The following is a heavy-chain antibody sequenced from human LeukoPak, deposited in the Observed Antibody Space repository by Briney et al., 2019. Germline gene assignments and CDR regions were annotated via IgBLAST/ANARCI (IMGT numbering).Heavy chain of an antibody. Sequence: ASVKVSCKASEGTFSSYAISWVRQAPGQGLEWMGGIIPIFGTANYAQKFQGRVTITADESTSTAYMELSSLRSEDTAVYYCASNYDILTGYYSDYYYYYMDVWGKGTTVTISS. J-gene: IGHJ6*03. D-gene: IGHD3-9*01. CDR2: IIPIFGTA. V-gene: IGHV1-69*13. CDR3: ASNYDILTGYYSDYYYYYMDV. CDR1: EGTFSSYA.